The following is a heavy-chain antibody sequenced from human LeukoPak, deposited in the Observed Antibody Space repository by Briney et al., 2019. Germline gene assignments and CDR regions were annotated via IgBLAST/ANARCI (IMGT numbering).Heavy chain of an antibody. CDR3: ARDRIVVPAAHYLEY. D-gene: IGHD2-2*01. J-gene: IGHJ4*02. CDR1: GFTFSSYW. V-gene: IGHV3-7*01. CDR2: IKQDGSEK. Sequence: GGSLRLSCAASGFTFSSYWMSWVRLAPGKGLEWVANIKQDGSEKYYVDSVKGRFTISRDNAMNSLYLQLNSLGAEDTAVYYCARDRIVVPAAHYLEYWGQGTLVTVSS.